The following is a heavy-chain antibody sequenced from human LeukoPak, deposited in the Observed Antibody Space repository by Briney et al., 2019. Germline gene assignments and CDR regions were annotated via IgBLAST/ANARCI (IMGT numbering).Heavy chain of an antibody. J-gene: IGHJ4*02. CDR1: GGSISSTNW. D-gene: IGHD1-26*01. CDR2: VHLSGRT. Sequence: PSETLSLTCGVSGGSISSTNWWTWVRQPPGGGLEWIGEVHLSGRTHYNPSLESRVTMSVDMSENHISLKLTSVTAADTAVYYCARLKVGSGGYYFHDFWGQGTLVTVSS. V-gene: IGHV4-4*02. CDR3: ARLKVGSGGYYFHDF.